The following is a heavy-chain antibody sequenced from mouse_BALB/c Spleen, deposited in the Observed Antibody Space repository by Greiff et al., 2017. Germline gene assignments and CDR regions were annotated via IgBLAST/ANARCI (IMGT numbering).Heavy chain of an antibody. Sequence: EVKLLESGPGLVKPSQSLSLTCTVTGYSITSDYAWNWIRQFPGNKLEWMGYISYSGSTSYNPSLKSRISITRDTSKNQFFLQLNSVTTEDTATYYCASWDVTWFAYWGQGTLVTVSA. D-gene: IGHD4-1*01. CDR2: ISYSGST. CDR3: ASWDVTWFAY. V-gene: IGHV3-2*02. J-gene: IGHJ3*01. CDR1: GYSITSDYA.